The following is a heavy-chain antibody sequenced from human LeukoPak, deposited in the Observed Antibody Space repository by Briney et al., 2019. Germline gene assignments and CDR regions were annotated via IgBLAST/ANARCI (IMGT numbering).Heavy chain of an antibody. J-gene: IGHJ4*02. V-gene: IGHV3-30*02. CDR3: AKDHEVVVAATFSSFDY. D-gene: IGHD2-15*01. CDR2: IRYDGSNK. CDR1: GFTFSSYG. Sequence: GGSLRLSCAAFGFTFSSYGMHWVRQAPGKGLEWVAFIRYDGSNKYYADSVKGRFTISRDNSKNTLYLQMNSLRAEDTAVYYCAKDHEVVVAATFSSFDYWGQGTLVTVSS.